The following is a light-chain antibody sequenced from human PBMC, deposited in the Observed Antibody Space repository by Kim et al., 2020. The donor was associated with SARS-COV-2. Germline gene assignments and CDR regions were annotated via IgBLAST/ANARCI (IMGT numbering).Light chain of an antibody. V-gene: IGLV3-21*01. Sequence: SYELTQPPPVSVAPGQTARITCGGNNIGGHSVHWYQQKPGQAPVLVIYYDSDRPSGIPERFSGSKAATTATLTISRVEAGDEADYYCQVWDTDTDDYVFGTGTKVTVL. CDR2: YDS. J-gene: IGLJ1*01. CDR1: NIGGHS. CDR3: QVWDTDTDDYV.